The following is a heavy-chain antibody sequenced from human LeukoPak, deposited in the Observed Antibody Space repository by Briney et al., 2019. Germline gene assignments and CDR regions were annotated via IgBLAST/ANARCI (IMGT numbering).Heavy chain of an antibody. Sequence: SETLSLTCTVSGGSISSGSYYWSWIRQPAGKGLEWIGRIYTSGSTNYNPSLKSRVTISVDTSKNQFSLKLSSVTAADTAVYYCARDCGINLRYSSSWSEYDAFDIWGQGTMVTVSS. CDR2: IYTSGST. CDR3: ARDCGINLRYSSSWSEYDAFDI. V-gene: IGHV4-61*02. J-gene: IGHJ3*02. CDR1: GGSISSGSYY. D-gene: IGHD6-13*01.